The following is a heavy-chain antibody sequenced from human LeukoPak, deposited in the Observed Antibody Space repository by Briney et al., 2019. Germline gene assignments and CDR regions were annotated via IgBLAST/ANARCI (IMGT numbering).Heavy chain of an antibody. V-gene: IGHV4-4*07. Sequence: SETLSLTCTVSGGSISSYYWSWIRQPAGKGLEWIGRIYTSGSTNYNPSLKSRVTMSVDTSKNQFSLKLSSVTAADTAVYCCARDVRLMTGYYYMDVWGKGTTVTVSS. D-gene: IGHD3-9*01. CDR3: ARDVRLMTGYYYMDV. J-gene: IGHJ6*03. CDR2: IYTSGST. CDR1: GGSISSYY.